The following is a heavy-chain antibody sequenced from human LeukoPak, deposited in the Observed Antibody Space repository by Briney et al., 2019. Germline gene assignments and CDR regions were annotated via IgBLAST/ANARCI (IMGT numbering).Heavy chain of an antibody. CDR1: GFTVSSNY. D-gene: IGHD6-19*01. CDR2: IYSGGGT. J-gene: IGHJ4*02. Sequence: GGSLRLSCAASGFTVSSNYMTWVRQAPGKGLEWVSVIYSGGGTYYADSVKGRFTISRDNSKNTLYLQMNSLRAEDTAVYYCARGNGYSSGWYGAFYNNGDYWGQGTLVTVSS. V-gene: IGHV3-53*05. CDR3: ARGNGYSSGWYGAFYNNGDY.